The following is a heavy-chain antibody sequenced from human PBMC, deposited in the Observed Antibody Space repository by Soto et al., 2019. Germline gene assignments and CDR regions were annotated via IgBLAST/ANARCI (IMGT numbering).Heavy chain of an antibody. CDR2: INHSGST. Sequence: SETLSLTCAVYGGSFSGYYWSWIRQPPGKGLEWIGEINHSGSTSYKPSLKSRVTISVDTSKNQFSLKLSSVTAADTAVYYCARGRVDFWSGYYKNYYYYGMDVWGKGTTVTVSS. CDR1: GGSFSGYY. D-gene: IGHD3-3*01. CDR3: ARGRVDFWSGYYKNYYYYGMDV. J-gene: IGHJ6*04. V-gene: IGHV4-34*01.